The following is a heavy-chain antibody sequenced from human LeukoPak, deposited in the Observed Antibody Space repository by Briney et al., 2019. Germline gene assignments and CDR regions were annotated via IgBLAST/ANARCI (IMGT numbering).Heavy chain of an antibody. CDR1: GFTFSSYA. CDR3: AKARVITSFDY. J-gene: IGHJ4*02. V-gene: IGHV3-23*01. CDR2: IIGSGGST. D-gene: IGHD3-22*01. Sequence: GGSLRLSCAASGFTFSSYAMSWVRQAPGKGLEWVSAIIGSGGSTYYADSVKGRFTISRDNSKNTLYLQMNTMRAEDTATYYCAKARVITSFDYWGQGTLVTVSS.